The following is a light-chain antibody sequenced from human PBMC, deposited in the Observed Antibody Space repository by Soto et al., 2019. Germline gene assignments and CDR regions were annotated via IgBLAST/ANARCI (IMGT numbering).Light chain of an antibody. CDR2: DAS. Sequence: DIQMTQSPSSLSASVGDRVTITCQASQDISDYLNWYQQKPGKAPKLLIYDASNLETGVPSRFSGSGSWTDFTFTISRLQPEYVATYYCQQYNNLPCTFGQGTKLEIK. V-gene: IGKV1-33*01. CDR3: QQYNNLPCT. CDR1: QDISDY. J-gene: IGKJ2*02.